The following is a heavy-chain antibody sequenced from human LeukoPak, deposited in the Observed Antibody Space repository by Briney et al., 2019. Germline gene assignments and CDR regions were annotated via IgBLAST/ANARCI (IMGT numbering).Heavy chain of an antibody. Sequence: GGSLRLSCAASGFTFNNYAMSWVRQAPGKALEWVSAISDDGADRKYARSVKGRVTVSRDNSKNTLYLQMNSLRSEDTAIYYCGRDWKLDYWGQGALVTVSS. V-gene: IGHV3-23*01. J-gene: IGHJ4*02. CDR1: GFTFNNYA. D-gene: IGHD1-1*01. CDR2: ISDDGADR. CDR3: GRDWKLDY.